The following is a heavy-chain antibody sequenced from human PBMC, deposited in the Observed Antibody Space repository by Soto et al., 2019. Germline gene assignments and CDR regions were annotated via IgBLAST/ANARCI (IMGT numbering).Heavy chain of an antibody. CDR2: ISGSGVST. CDR3: AKGRRYDSYVYFDL. D-gene: IGHD3-3*01. V-gene: IGHV3-23*01. CDR1: GFTFSNYA. Sequence: EVQLLESGGGLVQPGGSLRLSCAASGFTFSNYAMSWVRQAPGKGLEWVSAISGSGVSTYYADSLQGRFTISRDNSKNPLDLQMNSLRAEDTAVYYCAKGRRYDSYVYFDLWGRGTLVIVAS. J-gene: IGHJ2*01.